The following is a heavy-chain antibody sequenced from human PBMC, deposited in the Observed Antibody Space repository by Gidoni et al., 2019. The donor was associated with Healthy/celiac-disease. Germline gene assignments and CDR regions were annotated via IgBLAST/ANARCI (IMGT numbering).Heavy chain of an antibody. J-gene: IGHJ4*02. V-gene: IGHV3-7*01. D-gene: IGHD2-2*03. CDR2: IQEDGTEK. CDR3: ARHMAIGDSWHYRGLDD. CDR1: GVTFGIHW. Sequence: EVQLVESGGGLVQPGGSLRLSCVGSGVTFGIHWMGWVRQAPGKGLEWLANIQEDGTEKYYVDSVKGRFTVSRDNAKKSVYLQMNSLRADDTAVYYCARHMAIGDSWHYRGLDDWGQGTLVTVSS.